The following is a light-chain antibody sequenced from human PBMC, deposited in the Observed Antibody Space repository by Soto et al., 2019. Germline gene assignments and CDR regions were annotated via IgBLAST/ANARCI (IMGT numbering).Light chain of an antibody. CDR3: QQYNSYPRT. Sequence: DIQMTQSPSTLSASVGDRVTITCRASQSISSWLAWYQQKPGKAPKLLIYDASSLESGVPSRFSGSGSGTEFTLTISSLQLEDFATYYCQQYNSYPRTFGQGTKVEIK. CDR1: QSISSW. J-gene: IGKJ1*01. V-gene: IGKV1-5*01. CDR2: DAS.